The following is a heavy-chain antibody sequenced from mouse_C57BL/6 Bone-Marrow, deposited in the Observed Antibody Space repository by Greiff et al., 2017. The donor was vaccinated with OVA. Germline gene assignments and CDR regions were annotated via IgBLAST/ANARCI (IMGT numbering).Heavy chain of an antibody. Sequence: QVQLQQSGAELVRPGTSVKMSCKASGYTFTNYWIGWAKQRPGHGLEWIGDIYPGGGYTNYNEKFKGKATLTADKSSSTAYMQFSSLTSEDSAIYYWARERPLYYYAMDYWGQGTSVTVSS. J-gene: IGHJ4*01. CDR1: GYTFTNYW. CDR2: IYPGGGYT. V-gene: IGHV1-63*01. D-gene: IGHD1-2*01. CDR3: ARERPLYYYAMDY.